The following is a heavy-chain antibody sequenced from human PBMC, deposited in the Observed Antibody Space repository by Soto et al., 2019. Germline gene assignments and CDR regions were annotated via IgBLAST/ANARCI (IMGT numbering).Heavy chain of an antibody. J-gene: IGHJ4*02. CDR1: GYTFTGYA. Sequence: EASVKVSCKASGYTFTGYAMHWVRQAPGQRLEWMAWINAGNGNTKYSQRLQGRVTITRDTSASTVYMELSSLRSEDTAVYYCARSAISPFGGLIGPFDYWGQGNPVTVSS. CDR3: ARSAISPFGGLIGPFDY. D-gene: IGHD3-16*02. V-gene: IGHV1-3*01. CDR2: INAGNGNT.